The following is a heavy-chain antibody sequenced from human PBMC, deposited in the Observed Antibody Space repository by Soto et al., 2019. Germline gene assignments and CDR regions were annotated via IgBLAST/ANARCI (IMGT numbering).Heavy chain of an antibody. CDR3: AAGTGELGTSYYYGMDV. J-gene: IGHJ6*02. V-gene: IGHV1-58*01. D-gene: IGHD3-16*01. Sequence: ASVKVSCKASGFTFTSSAVQWVRQARGQRLEWIGWIVVGSGNTNYAQKFQERVTITRDMSTSTAYMELSSLRSEDTAVYYCAAGTGELGTSYYYGMDVWGQGTTVTVSS. CDR2: IVVGSGNT. CDR1: GFTFTSSA.